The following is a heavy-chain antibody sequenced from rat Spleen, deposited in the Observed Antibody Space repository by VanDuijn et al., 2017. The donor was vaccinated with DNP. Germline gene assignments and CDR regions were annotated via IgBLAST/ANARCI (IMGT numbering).Heavy chain of an antibody. CDR2: ISFDGNRT. CDR1: GFTFSDYA. D-gene: IGHD1-11*01. CDR3: ARHYGGYSYYWYFDF. V-gene: IGHV5-17*01. J-gene: IGHJ1*01. Sequence: EVQLVESGGGLVQPGRSLKLSCAASGFTFSDYAMAWVRQAPKKGLEWVSTISFDGNRTYYPDSVKGRFTISRDNAKSTLYLQMDSLRSEDTATYYCARHYGGYSYYWYFDFWGPGTMVTVSS.